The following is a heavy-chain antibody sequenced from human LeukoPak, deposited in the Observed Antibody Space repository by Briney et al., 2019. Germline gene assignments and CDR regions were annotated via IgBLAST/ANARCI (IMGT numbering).Heavy chain of an antibody. CDR1: GFTFSGYS. Sequence: GGSLRLSCAASGFTFSGYSMNWVRQAPGKGLEWVSSISSSSSYIYYADSVKGRFTISRDNAKNSLYLQMNSLRAEDTAVYYCARERDPWAAAGSGYYYYGMDVWGQGTTVTVSS. D-gene: IGHD6-13*01. CDR2: ISSSSSYI. V-gene: IGHV3-21*01. J-gene: IGHJ6*02. CDR3: ARERDPWAAAGSGYYYYGMDV.